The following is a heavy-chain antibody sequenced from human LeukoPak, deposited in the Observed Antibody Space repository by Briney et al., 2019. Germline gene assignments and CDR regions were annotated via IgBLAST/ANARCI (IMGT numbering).Heavy chain of an antibody. CDR3: ARGFRGASFDY. Sequence: SETLSLTCVVYGASFSDYYWTWIRQPPGKGLEWIGYIYFSGSTNYNPSLKSRVTISVDTSKNQFSLKMSSVTAADTAVYYCARGFRGASFDYWGQGTLVTVSS. CDR2: IYFSGST. J-gene: IGHJ4*02. CDR1: GASFSDYY. D-gene: IGHD1-26*01. V-gene: IGHV4-59*01.